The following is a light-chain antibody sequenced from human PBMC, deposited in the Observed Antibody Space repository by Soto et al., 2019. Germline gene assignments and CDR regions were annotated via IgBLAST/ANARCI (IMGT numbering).Light chain of an antibody. CDR3: AEWDDSMNAL. J-gene: IGLJ1*01. V-gene: IGLV1-44*01. CDR2: LND. CDR1: FSNIGDNA. Sequence: QSVLTQPPSLSATPGHRVNISCSGSFSNIGDNAVNWYQPLPGATPIFLLYLNDQWPPVVPDRFSGSTPGTPSFLAISGAKFEDEAAYYCAEWDDSMNALFGTGPKVTV.